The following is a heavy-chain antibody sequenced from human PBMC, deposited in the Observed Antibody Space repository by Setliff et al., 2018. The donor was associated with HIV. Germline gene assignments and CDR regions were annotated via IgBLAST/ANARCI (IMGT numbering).Heavy chain of an antibody. CDR1: GFIFSSFG. CDR3: AKDEQQQLALDY. Sequence: GGSLRLSCAASGFIFSSFGMHWVRQAPGKGLEWVAVIWNDGSNKYYADSVKGRFTISRDNSKNTLYLQMNSLRAEDTAVYYCAKDEQQQLALDYWGQGTLVTVSS. D-gene: IGHD6-13*01. J-gene: IGHJ4*02. CDR2: IWNDGSNK. V-gene: IGHV3-33*06.